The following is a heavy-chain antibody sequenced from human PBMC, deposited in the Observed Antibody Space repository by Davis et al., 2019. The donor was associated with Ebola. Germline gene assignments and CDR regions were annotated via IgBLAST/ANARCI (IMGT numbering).Heavy chain of an antibody. CDR3: AKLPHASYCSSNSCYWGYYYYYYGMDV. CDR2: ISGSGGST. Sequence: PGGSLRLSCPASGFTFSSYAMSWVPQAPGKGLEWVSAISGSGGSTYYAYSVKGRFTISRDNSKNTLYLQMNSLRAEDTAVYYCAKLPHASYCSSNSCYWGYYYYYYGMDVWGQGTTVTVSS. D-gene: IGHD2-2*01. CDR1: GFTFSSYA. J-gene: IGHJ6*02. V-gene: IGHV3-23*01.